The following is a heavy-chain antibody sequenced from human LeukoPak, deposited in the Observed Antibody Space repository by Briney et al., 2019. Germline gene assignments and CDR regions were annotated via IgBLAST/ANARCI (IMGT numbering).Heavy chain of an antibody. CDR3: TRVEYSSSSVYFDY. CDR1: GFTFGDYA. J-gene: IGHJ4*02. V-gene: IGHV3-49*04. D-gene: IGHD6-6*01. Sequence: GGSLRLSCTASGFTFGDYAMNWVRQAPGKGLEWVGFIRSRAYGGTTEYAASVKGRFTISVDDSKSIAYLQMNSLQTEDTAVYYCTRVEYSSSSVYFDYWGQGTLVTVSS. CDR2: IRSRAYGGTT.